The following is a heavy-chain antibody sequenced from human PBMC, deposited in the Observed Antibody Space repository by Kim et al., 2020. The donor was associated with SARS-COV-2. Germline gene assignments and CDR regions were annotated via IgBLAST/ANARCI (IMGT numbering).Heavy chain of an antibody. D-gene: IGHD6-13*01. V-gene: IGHV4-34*01. CDR2: INHSGST. CDR3: ARIAAAGTPHDFDY. Sequence: SETLSLTCAVYGGSFSGYYWSWIRQPPGKGLEWIGEINHSGSTNYNPSLKSRVNISVDTSKNQFSLKLSSVTAADTAVYYCARIAAAGTPHDFDYWGQGTLDTVSS. J-gene: IGHJ4*02. CDR1: GGSFSGYY.